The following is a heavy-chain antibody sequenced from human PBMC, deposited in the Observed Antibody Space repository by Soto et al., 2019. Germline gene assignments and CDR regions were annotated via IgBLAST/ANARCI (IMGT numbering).Heavy chain of an antibody. CDR2: INHSGST. Sequence: PSETLSLTCAVYGGSFSGYYWSWIRQPPGKGLEWIGEINHSGSTNYNPSLKSRVTISVDTSKNQFSLKLSSVTAADTAVYYCARTHCSGGSCYGSIDYWGQGTLVTVSS. J-gene: IGHJ4*02. CDR1: GGSFSGYY. D-gene: IGHD2-15*01. V-gene: IGHV4-34*01. CDR3: ARTHCSGGSCYGSIDY.